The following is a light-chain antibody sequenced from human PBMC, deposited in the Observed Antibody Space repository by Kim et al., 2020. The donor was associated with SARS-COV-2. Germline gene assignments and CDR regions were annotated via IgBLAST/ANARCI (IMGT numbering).Light chain of an antibody. CDR2: DVR. V-gene: IGLV2-14*03. Sequence: QSIPIPCSGTSGDIGNSNSVSWYQQHSGEAPRLIIYDVRDRPSGVSARFSGSKSANMASLTISGLRSEDEADYYCCSTSNTLDYVFGSGTRVTVL. CDR3: CSTSNTLDYV. J-gene: IGLJ1*01. CDR1: SGDIGNSNS.